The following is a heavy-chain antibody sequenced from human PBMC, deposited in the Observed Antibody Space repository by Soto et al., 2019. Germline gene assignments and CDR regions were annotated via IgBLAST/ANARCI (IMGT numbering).Heavy chain of an antibody. CDR2: IFSNDEK. J-gene: IGHJ6*02. V-gene: IGHV2-26*01. Sequence: SGPTLGNPTETLTLTCTVSGFSLSNSRMGVSWIRQPPGKALEWLAHIFSNDEKSYSTSLKSRLTISKDTSKSQVVLTMTNMDPVDTATYYCARIRFLEWLEYYYYYGMDVWGQGTTVTV. CDR3: ARIRFLEWLEYYYYYGMDV. CDR1: GFSLSNSRMG. D-gene: IGHD3-3*01.